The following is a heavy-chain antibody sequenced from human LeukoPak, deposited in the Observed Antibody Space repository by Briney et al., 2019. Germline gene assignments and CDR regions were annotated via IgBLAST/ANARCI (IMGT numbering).Heavy chain of an antibody. J-gene: IGHJ4*02. Sequence: SETLSLTCTASGGSISSYYWSWIRQPPGKGLEWIGYIYYSGSTNYNPSLKSRVTISVDTSKNRFSLKLSSVTAADTAVYYCAREESSSWHTAHYFDYWGQGTLVTVSS. CDR2: IYYSGST. V-gene: IGHV4-59*01. CDR1: GGSISSYY. CDR3: AREESSSWHTAHYFDY. D-gene: IGHD6-13*01.